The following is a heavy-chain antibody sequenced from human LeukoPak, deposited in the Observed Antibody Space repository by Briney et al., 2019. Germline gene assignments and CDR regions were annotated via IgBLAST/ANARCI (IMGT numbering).Heavy chain of an antibody. J-gene: IGHJ6*03. D-gene: IGHD6-13*01. CDR1: GFTFSSYG. Sequence: GGSLRLSCAASGFTFSSYGMHWVRQAPGKGLEWVAVIWYDGSNKYYADSVKGRFTISRDNSKNTLYLQMNSLRAEDTAVYYCARDQYSSSWYGAYYYYYYYMDVWGKGTTVTVSS. CDR3: ARDQYSSSWYGAYYYYYYYMDV. V-gene: IGHV3-33*01. CDR2: IWYDGSNK.